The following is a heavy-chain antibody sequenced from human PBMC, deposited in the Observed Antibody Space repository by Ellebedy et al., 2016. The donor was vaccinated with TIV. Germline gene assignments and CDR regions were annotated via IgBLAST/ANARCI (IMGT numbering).Heavy chain of an antibody. J-gene: IGHJ4*02. CDR1: GFTFGDFA. D-gene: IGHD5-24*01. CDR3: ARGRLEMSTTFDY. CDR2: FRSKAFGGTT. V-gene: IGHV3-49*03. Sequence: PGGSLRLSCTASGFTFGDFAMTWFRPAPGQGLEWVGFFRSKAFGGTTEYAASVKGRFTGSRDDSKNIADLQMNSLKTDDTAVYYCARGRLEMSTTFDYWGQGTLVTVSS.